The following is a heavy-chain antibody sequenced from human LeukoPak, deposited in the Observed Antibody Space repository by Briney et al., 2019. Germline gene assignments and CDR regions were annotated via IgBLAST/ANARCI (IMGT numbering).Heavy chain of an antibody. D-gene: IGHD3-10*01. J-gene: IGHJ4*02. CDR1: GFTFDDYG. CDR2: INWNGGST. V-gene: IGHV3-20*04. CDR3: ARAFMIRGVTDYSILNDY. Sequence: GGSLRLSCAASGFTFDDYGMSWVRQVPGKGLEWVSGINWNGGSTDYADSVKGRFTISRDNAKNALYLQMNSLTAEDTAVYYCARAFMIRGVTDYSILNDYWGQGTLVTVSS.